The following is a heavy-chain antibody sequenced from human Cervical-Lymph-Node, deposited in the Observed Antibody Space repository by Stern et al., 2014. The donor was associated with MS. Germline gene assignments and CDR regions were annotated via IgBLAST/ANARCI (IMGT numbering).Heavy chain of an antibody. V-gene: IGHV7-4-1*01. CDR2: INTRTGTP. CDR3: ARPIAAADHAFDY. J-gene: IGHJ4*02. CDR1: CA. Sequence: CALNWVRQAPGQGLEWLGWINTRTGTPTYAQGLTGRFVFSLDTSVSTAFLQISSLRVEDTAIYYCARPIAAADHAFDYWGQGTLITVSS. D-gene: IGHD6-13*01.